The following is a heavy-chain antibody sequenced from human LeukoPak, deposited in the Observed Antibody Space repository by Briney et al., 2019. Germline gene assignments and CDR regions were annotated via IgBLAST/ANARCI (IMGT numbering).Heavy chain of an antibody. Sequence: GGYLRLSCAAYGFIFSGHTMNWVRLPQGRGLEWVSSISTSSTYIYYADSVKGRFTISRDNPKHSLFLQMNNLTFEDTAIYYCARKIKTGSSSGDYDYWGQGTLVTVSS. D-gene: IGHD1-1*01. CDR3: ARKIKTGSSSGDYDY. CDR1: GFIFSGHT. J-gene: IGHJ4*02. V-gene: IGHV3-21*06. CDR2: ISTSSTYI.